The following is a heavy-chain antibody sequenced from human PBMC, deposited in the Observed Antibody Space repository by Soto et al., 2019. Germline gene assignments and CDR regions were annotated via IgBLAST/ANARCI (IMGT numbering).Heavy chain of an antibody. J-gene: IGHJ5*02. CDR1: GYTFTSYG. CDR2: ISAYNGNT. V-gene: IGHV1-18*01. Sequence: QVQLVQSGAEVKKPGASVKVSCKASGYTFTSYGISWVRQAPGQGLEWIGWISAYNGNTNYAQKLQRRVTMTTDTSTSTAYMEMRRLRSADTAVYYCARDYGFGELFDPWGQGTLVTFSS. D-gene: IGHD3-10*01. CDR3: ARDYGFGELFDP.